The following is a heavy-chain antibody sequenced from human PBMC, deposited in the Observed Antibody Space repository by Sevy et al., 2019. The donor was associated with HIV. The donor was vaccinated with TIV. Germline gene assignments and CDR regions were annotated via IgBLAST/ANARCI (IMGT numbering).Heavy chain of an antibody. D-gene: IGHD6-19*01. Sequence: SETLSLTCSVSGGSISSYYCSWIWQSPGKGLEWIGYVYYSGNTNYNPSLKSRVTISIDTSKNQFSLKLRSVTAADTAVYYCARDPIAVAPYFDNWGQGTLVTVSS. CDR3: ARDPIAVAPYFDN. CDR2: VYYSGNT. CDR1: GGSISSYY. V-gene: IGHV4-59*01. J-gene: IGHJ4*02.